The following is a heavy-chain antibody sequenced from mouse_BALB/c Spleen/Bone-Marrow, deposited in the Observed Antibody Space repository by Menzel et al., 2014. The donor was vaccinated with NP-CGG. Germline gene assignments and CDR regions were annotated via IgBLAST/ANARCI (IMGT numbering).Heavy chain of an antibody. J-gene: IGHJ2*01. D-gene: IGHD2-1*01. Sequence: QVQLQQSGAELVKPGASVKLSCKASGYTFTSYWMHWVKQRPGQGLEWIGEINPSNGRTNYNERFKSKATLTVDKSSSTASMQLSSQISEDSAVYYCARCYYGNYVVYWSQGTTVTISS. CDR1: GYTFTSYW. CDR2: INPSNGRT. V-gene: IGHV1S81*02. CDR3: ARCYYGNYVVY.